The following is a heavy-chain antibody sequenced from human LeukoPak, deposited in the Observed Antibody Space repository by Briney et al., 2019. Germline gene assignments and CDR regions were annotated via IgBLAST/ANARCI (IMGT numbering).Heavy chain of an antibody. J-gene: IGHJ6*02. D-gene: IGHD3-3*01. Sequence: ASVKVSCKVSGYTLTELSMHWVRQAPGKGLEWMGGFDPEDGETIYAQKFQGRVTMTEDTSTDTAYMELSSLRSEDTAVYYCATDGGLASYYDFWSGYYSMDVWGQGTTVTVSS. CDR2: FDPEDGET. CDR1: GYTLTELS. CDR3: ATDGGLASYYDFWSGYYSMDV. V-gene: IGHV1-24*01.